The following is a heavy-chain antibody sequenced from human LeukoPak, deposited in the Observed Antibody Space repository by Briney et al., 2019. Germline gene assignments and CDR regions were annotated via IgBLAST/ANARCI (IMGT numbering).Heavy chain of an antibody. CDR3: ARDLIVGSTPVAFDI. D-gene: IGHD3-22*01. J-gene: IGHJ3*02. CDR2: IYYSGST. CDR1: GGSISSGDYY. Sequence: PSQTLSVTCTVSGGSISSGDYYWSWIRQPPGKGLEWIGYIYYSGSTYYNPSLKSRVTISVDTSKNQFSLKLSSVTAADTAVYYCARDLIVGSTPVAFDIWGQGTMVTVSS. V-gene: IGHV4-30-4*01.